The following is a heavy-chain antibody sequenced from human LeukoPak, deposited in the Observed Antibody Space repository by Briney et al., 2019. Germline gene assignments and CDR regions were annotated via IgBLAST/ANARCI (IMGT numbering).Heavy chain of an antibody. V-gene: IGHV3-21*01. J-gene: IGHJ4*02. Sequence: GGSLRLSCAASGFNFGSYSMNWVRQAPGKGLEWVSSMTTLSGYINYADSVKGRFTISRDGAKNSFFLQLNSLRAEDKAVYHCAVAPSPAYNKMWFYYWGQGTPVTVSS. D-gene: IGHD1-1*01. CDR1: GFNFGSYS. CDR3: AVAPSPAYNKMWFYY. CDR2: MTTLSGYI.